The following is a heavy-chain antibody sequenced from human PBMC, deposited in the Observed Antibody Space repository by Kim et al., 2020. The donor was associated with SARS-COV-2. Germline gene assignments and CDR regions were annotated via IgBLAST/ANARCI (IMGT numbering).Heavy chain of an antibody. J-gene: IGHJ5*02. Sequence: GGSLRLSCAASGFTFSSYAMRWVRQAPGKGLEWVSAISGGGQTIYYADSVKGRFTISRDNSKNTLYLQMNSLRAEDTAVYYCARRDNSGWFDHWGQGTLV. CDR1: GFTFSSYA. CDR3: ARRDNSGWFDH. D-gene: IGHD6-19*01. CDR2: ISGGGQTI. V-gene: IGHV3-23*01.